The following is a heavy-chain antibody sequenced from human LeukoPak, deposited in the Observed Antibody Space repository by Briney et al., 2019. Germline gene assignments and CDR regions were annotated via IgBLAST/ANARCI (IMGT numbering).Heavy chain of an antibody. V-gene: IGHV4-4*02. D-gene: IGHD2-15*01. CDR3: ARLSIVVVVAAKGRRGRFDP. Sequence: PSETLSLTCTVSGDSISSRSWWNWVRQPPGKGLEWIGEMYHSGTTNYNPSLNSRVTISVDKSKSQFSLKLTSVTAADTAVYYCARLSIVVVVAAKGRRGRFDPWGQGTLVTVSS. CDR2: MYHSGTT. CDR1: GDSISSRSW. J-gene: IGHJ5*02.